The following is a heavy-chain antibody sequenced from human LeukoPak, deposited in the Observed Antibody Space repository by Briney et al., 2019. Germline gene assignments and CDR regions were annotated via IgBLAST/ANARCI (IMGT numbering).Heavy chain of an antibody. V-gene: IGHV1-2*02. CDR1: GYTFTGYY. CDR3: ARDVIMGTYDY. Sequence: VASVKVSCKASGYTFTGYYIHWVRQAPGQGLEWLGWINPYSGATNYAQKFQARVTMTRDTSTVTAYMELSRLTSDDAAVYYCARDVIMGTYDYWGQGTLVAVSS. J-gene: IGHJ4*02. D-gene: IGHD3-16*02. CDR2: INPYSGAT.